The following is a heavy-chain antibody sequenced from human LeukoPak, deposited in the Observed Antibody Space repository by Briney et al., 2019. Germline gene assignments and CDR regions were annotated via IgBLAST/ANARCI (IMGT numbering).Heavy chain of an antibody. CDR3: VKEFFDVLPGPFDY. D-gene: IGHD3-9*01. V-gene: IGHV3-23*01. J-gene: IGHJ4*02. CDR2: ISGSGGST. Sequence: PGGSLRLSCAASGFTFSSYAMSWVRQAPGKGLEWVSAISGSGGSTYYADSVKGRFTISRDNSKNTLYLQMNSLRVEDTAFYYCVKEFFDVLPGPFDYWGQGTLVTVSS. CDR1: GFTFSSYA.